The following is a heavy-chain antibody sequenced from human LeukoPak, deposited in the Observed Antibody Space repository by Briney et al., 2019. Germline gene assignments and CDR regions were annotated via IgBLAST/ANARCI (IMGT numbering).Heavy chain of an antibody. Sequence: PGGSLRLSCAASAFTASSNYMSWVRQVQGRGLEWVSVIYRGGSTYYADSVKGRFTISRDNSKNTLYLQMNSLRAEDTAVYYCARDTPRWGLDYWGQGTLVTVSS. D-gene: IGHD5-24*01. J-gene: IGHJ4*02. V-gene: IGHV3-53*01. CDR3: ARDTPRWGLDY. CDR1: AFTASSNY. CDR2: IYRGGST.